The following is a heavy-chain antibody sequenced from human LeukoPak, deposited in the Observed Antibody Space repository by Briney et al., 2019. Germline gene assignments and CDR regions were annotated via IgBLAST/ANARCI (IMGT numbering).Heavy chain of an antibody. V-gene: IGHV3-21*01. J-gene: IGHJ4*02. CDR1: GFTFSSYS. D-gene: IGHD6-13*01. CDR2: ISSSSSYI. Sequence: PGGSLRLSCAASGFTFSSYSMNWVRQAPGKGLEWVSSISSSSSYIYYADSVKGRFTISRDNAKNSRYLQMNSLRAEDTAVYYCARDFSSSWYSGTGYWGQGTLVTVSS. CDR3: ARDFSSSWYSGTGY.